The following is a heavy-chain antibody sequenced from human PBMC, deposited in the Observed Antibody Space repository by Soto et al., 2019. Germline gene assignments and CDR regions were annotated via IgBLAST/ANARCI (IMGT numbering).Heavy chain of an antibody. V-gene: IGHV3-30-3*01. Sequence: GGSLSLSCAASGFPFSSYSMHWVRQAPGKGLEWVAVISYDGSNKYYADSVKGRFTISRDNSKNTLYLQMNSLRAEDTAVYYCARPIAAAGTVRPDYWGQGTLVTVSS. CDR2: ISYDGSNK. CDR1: GFPFSSYS. CDR3: ARPIAAAGTVRPDY. D-gene: IGHD6-13*01. J-gene: IGHJ4*02.